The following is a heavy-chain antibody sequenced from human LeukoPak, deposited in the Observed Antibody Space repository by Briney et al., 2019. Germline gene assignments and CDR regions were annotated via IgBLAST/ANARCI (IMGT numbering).Heavy chain of an antibody. CDR1: GFTFSTFG. V-gene: IGHV3-21*01. CDR3: ATSRTFDY. J-gene: IGHJ4*02. CDR2: ISSGSYI. Sequence: GGSLRLSCAASGFTFSTFGMIWVRQAPGKGLEWVSSISSGSYIYYADAVKARFTISRDNARNSLYLQMNSLRAEDTAMYYCATSRTFDYWGQGTLVTVSS. D-gene: IGHD1-1*01.